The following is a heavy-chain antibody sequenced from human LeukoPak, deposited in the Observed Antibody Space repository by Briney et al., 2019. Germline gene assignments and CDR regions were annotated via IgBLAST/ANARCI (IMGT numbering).Heavy chain of an antibody. CDR2: ISSSSNYI. CDR1: GFTFSGYS. V-gene: IGHV3-21*01. Sequence: GGSLRLSCAASGFTFSGYSMNWVRQAPGKGLEWVSSISSSSNYIYYAHSVKGRFTISRDNSKNTLYLQMGSLTTEDMAVYYCARAIPGTTGYDYWGQGTLVTVSS. J-gene: IGHJ4*02. D-gene: IGHD1-1*01. CDR3: ARAIPGTTGYDY.